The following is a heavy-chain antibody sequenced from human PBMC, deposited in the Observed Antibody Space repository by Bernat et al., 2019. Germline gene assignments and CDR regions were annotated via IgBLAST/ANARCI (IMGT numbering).Heavy chain of an antibody. CDR1: GFTFSSYS. Sequence: EVQLVESGGGLVKPGGSLRLSCAASGFTFSSYSMNWVRQAPGKGLEWVSSISSSSSYIYYADSVKGRFTNTRDNAKNSLYLQMNSLRAEDTAVYYCARAHDSSGYYHNWYFDFWGRGTLVTVSS. D-gene: IGHD3-22*01. V-gene: IGHV3-21*01. CDR3: ARAHDSSGYYHNWYFDF. J-gene: IGHJ2*01. CDR2: ISSSSSYI.